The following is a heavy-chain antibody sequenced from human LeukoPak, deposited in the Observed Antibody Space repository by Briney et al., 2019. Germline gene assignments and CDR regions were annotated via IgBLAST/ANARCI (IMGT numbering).Heavy chain of an antibody. D-gene: IGHD6-13*01. CDR2: IKSKTDGGTT. Sequence: GGSLRLSCAASGFTFSNAWMSWVRQAPGKGLEWVGRIKSKTDGGTTDYAAPVKGRFTISRDDSKNTLYLQMNSLKTEDTAVYYCARDVGSSWYFDYWGQGTLVTVSS. CDR3: ARDVGSSWYFDY. CDR1: GFTFSNAW. V-gene: IGHV3-15*01. J-gene: IGHJ4*02.